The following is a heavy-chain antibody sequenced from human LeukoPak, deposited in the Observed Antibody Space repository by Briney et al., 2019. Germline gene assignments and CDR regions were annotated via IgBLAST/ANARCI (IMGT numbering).Heavy chain of an antibody. CDR1: GGSISSGGYY. J-gene: IGHJ4*02. CDR2: IYYSGST. CDR3: ARSKDGSGFAAY. D-gene: IGHD3-22*01. V-gene: IGHV4-31*03. Sequence: SETLSLTCTVSGGSISSGGYYWSWIRQHPGKGLEWIGYIYYSGSTYYNPSLKSRVTISVDTSKNQSPLKLSSVTAADTAVYYCARSKDGSGFAAYWGQGTQVTVSS.